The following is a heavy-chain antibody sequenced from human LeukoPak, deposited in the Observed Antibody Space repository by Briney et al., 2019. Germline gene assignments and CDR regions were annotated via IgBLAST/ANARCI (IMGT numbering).Heavy chain of an antibody. J-gene: IGHJ2*01. D-gene: IGHD3-10*01. CDR2: FDPEQGKT. CDR1: GYSLTELS. V-gene: IGHV1-24*01. CDR3: ATEGRGANYWYFDL. Sequence: ASVKVSCKVSGYSLTELSMHWVRQAPGIGLEWMGGFDPEQGKTIYAQKFQDRVILTEDTSRDTVYMDLSGLTYEDTAVYLCATEGRGANYWYFDLWGRGTLVTVSS.